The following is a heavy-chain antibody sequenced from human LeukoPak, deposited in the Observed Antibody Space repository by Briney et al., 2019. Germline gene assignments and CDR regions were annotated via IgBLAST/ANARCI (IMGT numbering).Heavy chain of an antibody. CDR3: ARVRIYYFDY. Sequence: SQTLSLTCAVSGGSISSGGYSWSWIRQPPGKGLEWIGYIYHSGSTYYNPSLKSRVTISVDTSKNQFSLKLSSVTAADTAVYYCARVRIYYFDYWGQGTLVTVSS. J-gene: IGHJ4*02. CDR1: GGSISSGGYS. CDR2: IYHSGST. D-gene: IGHD1-14*01. V-gene: IGHV4-30-2*05.